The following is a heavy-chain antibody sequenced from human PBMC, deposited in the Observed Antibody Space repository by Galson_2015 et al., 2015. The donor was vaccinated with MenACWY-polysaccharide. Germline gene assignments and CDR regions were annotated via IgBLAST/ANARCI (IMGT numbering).Heavy chain of an antibody. CDR2: IKQDGSEK. CDR1: GFTFSSYW. D-gene: IGHD2-2*01. V-gene: IGHV3-7*01. CDR3: ARDSEYQLLWDYYYYGMDV. Sequence: SLRLSCAASGFTFSSYWMSWVRQAPGKGLEWVANIKQDGSEKYYVDSVKGRFTISRDNAKNSLYLQMNSLRAEDTAVYYCARDSEYQLLWDYYYYGMDVWGQGTTVTVSS. J-gene: IGHJ6*02.